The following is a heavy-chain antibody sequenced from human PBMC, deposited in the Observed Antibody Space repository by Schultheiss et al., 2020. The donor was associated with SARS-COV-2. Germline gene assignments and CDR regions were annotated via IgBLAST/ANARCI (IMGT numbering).Heavy chain of an antibody. CDR3: ARDYHGGYYTGLYYYMDV. CDR2: ISSSSSYI. CDR1: GFTFSSYA. D-gene: IGHD3-3*01. Sequence: GGSLRLSCAASGFTFSSYAMHWVRQAPGKGLEWVSSISSSSSYIYYADSVKGRFTISRDNAKNSLYLQMNSLRAEDTAVYYCARDYHGGYYTGLYYYMDVWGKGTTVTVSS. J-gene: IGHJ6*03. V-gene: IGHV3-21*01.